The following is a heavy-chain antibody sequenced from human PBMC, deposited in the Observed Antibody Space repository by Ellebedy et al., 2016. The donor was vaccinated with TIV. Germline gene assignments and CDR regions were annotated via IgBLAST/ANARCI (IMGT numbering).Heavy chain of an antibody. J-gene: IGHJ3*01. CDR2: ITESGGNT. Sequence: GESLKISCPASGFTLSKYAMSWVRQAPGQVREWVSSITESGGNTSYADSLKGRFTISRDNSKYTLFLQMNSLRAEDKAIYFCERDPVGVGPALDVWGQGTMVTVSS. V-gene: IGHV3-23*01. CDR3: ERDPVGVGPALDV. CDR1: GFTLSKYA. D-gene: IGHD4-23*01.